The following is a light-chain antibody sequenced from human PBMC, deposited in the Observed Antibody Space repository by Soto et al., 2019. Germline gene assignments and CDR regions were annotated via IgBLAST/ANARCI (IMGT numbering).Light chain of an antibody. J-gene: IGKJ1*01. CDR1: QGISNY. V-gene: IGKV1-27*01. Sequence: DIQMTQSPSSLSASLGDRVTITCRASQGISNYLAWYQQKQGKVPRLLIYAAYTLQSGVPSRFSGSGSGTVFPPTISSLQPEDVPTYCCQKYSRAPRTFGEGTKVEIK. CDR2: AAY. CDR3: QKYSRAPRT.